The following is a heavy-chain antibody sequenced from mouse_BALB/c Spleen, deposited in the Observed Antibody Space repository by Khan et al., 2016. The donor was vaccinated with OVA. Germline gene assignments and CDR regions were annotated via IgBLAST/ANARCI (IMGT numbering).Heavy chain of an antibody. V-gene: IGHV2-6*02. CDR2: IWSDGST. D-gene: IGHD2-3*01. J-gene: IGHJ4*01. CDR1: GFSLTSYG. CDR3: AGWVDGYSSVYAMDY. Sequence: VKLEVSGPGLVAPSQSLSITCTVSGFSLTSYGVHWVRQPPGKGLEWLVVIWSDGSTNYNSVLKSRLSISKDNSKSQVFLKMNSLQTDDTAIYYCAGWVDGYSSVYAMDYWGQGTSVTVSS.